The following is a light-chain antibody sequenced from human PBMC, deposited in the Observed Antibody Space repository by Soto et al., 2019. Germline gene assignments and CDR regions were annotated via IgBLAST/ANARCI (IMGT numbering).Light chain of an antibody. CDR3: QNYYSAPRT. V-gene: IGKV1-27*01. CDR1: QGISNY. J-gene: IGKJ1*01. CDR2: GAS. Sequence: DIQMTQSTSSLSASVGDRVTITCRASQGISNYLAWYQQKPGKVPELLIYGASTLQPGVPSRFTGSGSGTDFALTISSLQPEDIATYYCQNYYSAPRTFGQGTKVELK.